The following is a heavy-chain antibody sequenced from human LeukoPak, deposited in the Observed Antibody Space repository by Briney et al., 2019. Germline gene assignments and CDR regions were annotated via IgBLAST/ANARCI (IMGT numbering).Heavy chain of an antibody. D-gene: IGHD6-13*01. J-gene: IGHJ4*02. CDR1: GGSIFSSTYY. CDR3: ARFPGAAAGFDY. Sequence: SETLSLTCTVSGGSIFSSTYYWGWIRQPPGKGLEWIGIIYYSGSTHYNPSLKSRVTVSVDTSKNQFSLKLSSVTAADTAVYYCARFPGAAAGFDYWGQGTLVTVSS. CDR2: IYYSGST. V-gene: IGHV4-39*01.